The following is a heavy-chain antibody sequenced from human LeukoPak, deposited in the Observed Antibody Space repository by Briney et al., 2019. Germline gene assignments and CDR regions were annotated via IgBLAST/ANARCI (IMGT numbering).Heavy chain of an antibody. Sequence: GRSLRLSCAASGFTFSSYAMSWVRQAPGKGLEWVSAISGSGGSTYYADSVKGRFTISRDNSKNTLYLQMNSLRAEDTAVYYCAKCVGYSYGLDAFDVWGQGTMVTVSS. CDR2: ISGSGGST. CDR3: AKCVGYSYGLDAFDV. V-gene: IGHV3-23*01. CDR1: GFTFSSYA. D-gene: IGHD5-18*01. J-gene: IGHJ3*01.